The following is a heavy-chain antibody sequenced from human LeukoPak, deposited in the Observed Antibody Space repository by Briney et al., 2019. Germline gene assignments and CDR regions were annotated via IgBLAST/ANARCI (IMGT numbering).Heavy chain of an antibody. D-gene: IGHD5-12*01. J-gene: IGHJ4*02. V-gene: IGHV3-53*01. CDR1: GFTVSSNY. Sequence: GGSLRLSCAASGFTVSSNYMSWVRQAPGKGLEWVSVIYSGGSTYYADSVKGRFTISRDNSKNTLYLQMNSLRAEDTAVYYCAKDGHIVASEYYLDYWGQGTLVTVSS. CDR2: IYSGGST. CDR3: AKDGHIVASEYYLDY.